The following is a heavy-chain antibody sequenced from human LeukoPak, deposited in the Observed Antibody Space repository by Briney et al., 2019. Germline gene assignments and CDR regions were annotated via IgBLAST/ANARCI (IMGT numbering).Heavy chain of an antibody. J-gene: IGHJ4*02. D-gene: IGHD6-13*01. CDR1: GYSFTNYW. CDR3: ARRVFSSSWYYLDY. CDR2: IYPGDSDT. V-gene: IGHV5-51*01. Sequence: GESPKISCKGSGYSFTNYWISWVRQMPGRGLEWMGIIYPGDSDTKYSPSFQGQVTISADKSISTAYLQWSSLKASDTAMYYCARRVFSSSWYYLDYWGQGTLVTVSS.